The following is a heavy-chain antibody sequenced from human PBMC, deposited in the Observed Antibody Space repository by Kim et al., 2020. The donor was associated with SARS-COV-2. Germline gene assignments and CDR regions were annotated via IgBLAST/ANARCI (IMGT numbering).Heavy chain of an antibody. CDR3: ARSYYDFWSRYYYGMDV. J-gene: IGHJ6*02. Sequence: VKSRITINPDTSKNQFSLQLNSVTPEDTAVYYCARSYYDFWSRYYYGMDVWGQGTTVTVSS. D-gene: IGHD3-3*01. V-gene: IGHV6-1*01.